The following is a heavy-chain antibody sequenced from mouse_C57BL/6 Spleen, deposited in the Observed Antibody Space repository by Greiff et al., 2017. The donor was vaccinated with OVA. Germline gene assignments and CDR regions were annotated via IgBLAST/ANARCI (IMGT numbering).Heavy chain of an antibody. D-gene: IGHD3-3*01. CDR1: GFTFSSYA. V-gene: IGHV5-4*01. CDR2: ISDGGSYT. Sequence: VQGVESGGGLVKPGGSLKLSCAASGFTFSSYAMSWVRQTPEKRLEWVATISDGGSYTYYPDNVKGRFTISRDNAKNNLYLQMSHLKSEDTAMYYCARRDYDAMDYWGQGTSVTVSS. J-gene: IGHJ4*01. CDR3: ARRDYDAMDY.